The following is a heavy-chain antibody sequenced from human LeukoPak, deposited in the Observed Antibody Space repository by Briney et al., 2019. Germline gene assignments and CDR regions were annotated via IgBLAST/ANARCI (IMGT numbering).Heavy chain of an antibody. CDR1: GFTLSTYI. CDR2: ITSTSAYI. V-gene: IGHV3-21*01. J-gene: IGHJ4*02. D-gene: IGHD5-18*01. Sequence: GGSLRLSCAASGFTLSTYIMNWVRQAPGKGLEWVSTITSTSAYIYYADSVKGRFTISRDNAKNSLSLQMNSLRAEDTAVYYCVRGYIYAYAFDYWGQGTLVTVSS. CDR3: VRGYIYAYAFDY.